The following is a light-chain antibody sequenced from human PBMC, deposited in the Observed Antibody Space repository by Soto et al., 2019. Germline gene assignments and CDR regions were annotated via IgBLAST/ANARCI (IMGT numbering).Light chain of an antibody. V-gene: IGKV1-39*01. J-gene: IGKJ4*01. CDR2: AAS. CDR3: QQSYDTPLT. Sequence: DIQMTQSPVSLSASVGDRVTITCRASQTISRNLNWYQQKPGKAPKLLIFAASSLQSGVPLRFSGSGSGTDFTLTISILQPEDFATYYGQQSYDTPLTFGGGTKVEIK. CDR1: QTISRN.